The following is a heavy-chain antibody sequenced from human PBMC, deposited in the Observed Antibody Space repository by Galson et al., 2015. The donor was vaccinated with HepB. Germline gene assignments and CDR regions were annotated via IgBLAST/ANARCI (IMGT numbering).Heavy chain of an antibody. Sequence: SLRLSCAASGFIFGDYWIDWVRQAPGKGLEWVANINQNGSERYYGDSVKGRFTISRDNAKNSLYLQMNSLRAEDTAVYYCVIVDYWGQGTLVSVSS. V-gene: IGHV3-7*01. CDR1: GFIFGDYW. J-gene: IGHJ4*02. CDR2: INQNGSER. CDR3: VIVDY.